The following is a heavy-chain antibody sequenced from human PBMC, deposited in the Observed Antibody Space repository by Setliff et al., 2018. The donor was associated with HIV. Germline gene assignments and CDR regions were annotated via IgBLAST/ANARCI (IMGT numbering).Heavy chain of an antibody. Sequence: KSSETLSLTCSVSGGSLQGYYWSWIRQPAGQGLEWIGRIYRSGSTNYNTPLESRVTMSVDTSKNQFSLKLSSVTAADTAVYYCARELFGSGWYADSWGQGTLVTVSS. CDR2: IYRSGST. CDR1: GGSLQGYY. CDR3: ARELFGSGWYADS. J-gene: IGHJ4*02. D-gene: IGHD6-19*01. V-gene: IGHV4-4*07.